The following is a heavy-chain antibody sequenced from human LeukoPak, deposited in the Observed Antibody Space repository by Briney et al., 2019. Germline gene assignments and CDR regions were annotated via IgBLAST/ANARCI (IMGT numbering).Heavy chain of an antibody. Sequence: KPGGSLRLSCAASGFSFSNYKMIWVRQAPGKGLEWVSSIDTSESDTYYADSVRGRFTISRDNAENSLFLQMNSLSAENTAVYSCARDPDLRGHSGMDYWGQGTLVTVSS. CDR2: IDTSESDT. J-gene: IGHJ4*02. CDR3: ARDPDLRGHSGMDY. CDR1: GFSFSNYK. V-gene: IGHV3-21*01. D-gene: IGHD5-12*01.